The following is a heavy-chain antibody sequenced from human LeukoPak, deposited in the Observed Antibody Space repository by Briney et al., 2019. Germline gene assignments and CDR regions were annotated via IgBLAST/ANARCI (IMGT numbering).Heavy chain of an antibody. V-gene: IGHV3-48*01. D-gene: IGHD4-17*01. CDR1: AFTFSDYS. CDR2: ISGRSSTI. Sequence: AGGSLRLSCAASAFTFSDYSMNWVRQAPGKGLEWISYISGRSSTIYYADSVRGRFTISRDNSKNTLYLQMNSLRAEDTALYYCAKKLRYGDSSYFFDYWGQGTLVTVSS. CDR3: AKKLRYGDSSYFFDY. J-gene: IGHJ4*02.